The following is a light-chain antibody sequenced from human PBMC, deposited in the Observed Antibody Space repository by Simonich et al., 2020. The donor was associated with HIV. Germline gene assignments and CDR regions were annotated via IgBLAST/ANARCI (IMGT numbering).Light chain of an antibody. CDR3: QQYYSTPLT. CDR2: WTS. J-gene: IGKJ4*01. Sequence: DIVMTQSPDSLAVSLGERATINCKSSQSVLYSSTNKNSLAWYQQKPGQPPKLLIYWTSTRESGFPDRFSGSGSGTDFTLTISSLQAEDVAVYYCQQYYSTPLTFGGGTKVEIK. CDR1: QSVLYSSTNKNS. V-gene: IGKV4-1*01.